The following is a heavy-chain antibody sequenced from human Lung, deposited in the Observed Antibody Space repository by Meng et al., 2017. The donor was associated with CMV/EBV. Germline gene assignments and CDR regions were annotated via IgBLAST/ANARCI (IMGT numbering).Heavy chain of an antibody. CDR3: ASNTPYYYHTTGPVWGN. Sequence: SLVSHIYYWSYIRPPLGQGPQWIVYISNTGITSYSPSLKRRVTISLDTSRNQFSLKLNSVTVADTAVYYCASNTPYYYHTTGPVWGNWGQGTLVTVSS. D-gene: IGHD3-22*01. CDR2: ISNTGIT. J-gene: IGHJ4*02. CDR1: SLVSHIYY. V-gene: IGHV4-30-4*01.